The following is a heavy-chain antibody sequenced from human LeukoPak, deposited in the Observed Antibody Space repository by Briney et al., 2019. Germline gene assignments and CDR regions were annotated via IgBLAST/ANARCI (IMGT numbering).Heavy chain of an antibody. D-gene: IGHD2-2*01. CDR2: ISAYNGNT. Sequence: GASVNVSCTASGYTFTSYGISWVRQAPGQGLEWMGWISAYNGNTNYAQKLQGRVTTTTDTSTSTAYMELRSLRSDDTAVYYCARDAPIVVVLAAIDCWAQRTLVTVSS. V-gene: IGHV1-18*01. CDR3: ARDAPIVVVLAAIDC. CDR1: GYTFTSYG. J-gene: IGHJ4*02.